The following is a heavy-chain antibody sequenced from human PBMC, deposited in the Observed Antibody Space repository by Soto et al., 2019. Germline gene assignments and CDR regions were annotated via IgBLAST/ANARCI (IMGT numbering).Heavy chain of an antibody. V-gene: IGHV3-23*01. J-gene: IGHJ3*02. CDR1: GFTFSSYA. Sequence: GGSLRLSCAASGFTFSSYAMSWVRQAPGKGLEWVSAISGSGGSTYYADSVKGRFTISRDNSKNTLYLQMNSLRAEDTAVYYCAKGSPRFLEWFPPGEDVLYICGRGTMVIV. CDR2: ISGSGGST. D-gene: IGHD3-3*01. CDR3: AKGSPRFLEWFPPGEDVLYI.